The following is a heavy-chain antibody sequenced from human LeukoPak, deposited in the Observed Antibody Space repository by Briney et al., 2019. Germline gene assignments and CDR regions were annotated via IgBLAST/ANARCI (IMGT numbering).Heavy chain of an antibody. CDR1: GFTFSSYA. D-gene: IGHD2-2*01. Sequence: GGSLRLSCAASGFTFSSYAMIWVRQAPGKELEWVSAISGSGGNTYYADSVKGRFTISRDNSKNTLYLQMNSLRAEDTAVYYCARLSVVPAAIDYWAQGTLVTVSS. CDR2: ISGSGGNT. V-gene: IGHV3-23*01. J-gene: IGHJ4*02. CDR3: ARLSVVPAAIDY.